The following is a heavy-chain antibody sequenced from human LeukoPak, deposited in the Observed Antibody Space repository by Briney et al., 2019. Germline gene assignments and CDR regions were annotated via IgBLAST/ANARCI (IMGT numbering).Heavy chain of an antibody. D-gene: IGHD3-10*01. J-gene: IGHJ4*02. CDR3: ARDRGYGSGSSPDY. CDR2: IYTSGST. V-gene: IGHV4-61*02. CDR1: GGSISSGSYY. Sequence: PSETLSLTCTVSGGSISSGSYYWSWIRQPAGKGLEWIGRIYTSGSTNYNPSLKSRVTMSVDTSKNQFSLKLSSVTAADTAVYYCARDRGYGSGSSPDYWGQGTLVTVSS.